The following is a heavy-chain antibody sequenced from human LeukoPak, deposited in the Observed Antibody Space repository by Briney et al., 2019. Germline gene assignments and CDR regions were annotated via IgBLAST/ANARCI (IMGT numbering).Heavy chain of an antibody. D-gene: IGHD3-3*01. CDR2: IAPIFGTA. J-gene: IGHJ3*02. V-gene: IGHV1-69*13. CDR1: GGTFSSYA. CDR3: ARGGYYTFYFRAFDI. Sequence: ASVKVSCKASGGTFSSYAISWVRQAPGQGLEWMGGIAPIFGTANYAQKFQGRVTITADESTSTAYMELSSLRSEDTAVYYCARGGYYTFYFRAFDIWGQGTMVTVSS.